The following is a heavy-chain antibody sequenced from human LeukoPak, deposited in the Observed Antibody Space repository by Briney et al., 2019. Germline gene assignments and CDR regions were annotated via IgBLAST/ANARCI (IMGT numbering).Heavy chain of an antibody. Sequence: PSGTLSLTCAVSGGSIATTNWWSWVRQPPGKGLEWIGEVHLNGATNYNPSLESRFSMSIDKSNNHLSLEVTSVTAADTAMYYCTRESGAFSPFGFWGQGTLVTVSS. D-gene: IGHD1-26*01. V-gene: IGHV4-4*02. CDR1: GGSIATTNW. J-gene: IGHJ4*02. CDR3: TRESGAFSPFGF. CDR2: VHLNGAT.